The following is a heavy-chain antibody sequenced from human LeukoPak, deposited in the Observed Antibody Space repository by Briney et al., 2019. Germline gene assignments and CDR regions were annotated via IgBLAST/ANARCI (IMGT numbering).Heavy chain of an antibody. V-gene: IGHV1-18*01. D-gene: IGHD2-2*01. CDR2: ISAYNGNT. CDR3: AREVEVVVVPAAIHLVRDGLATYYYYGMDV. J-gene: IGHJ6*02. CDR1: GYTFTSYG. Sequence: GASVKVSCKASGYTFTSYGISWVRQTPGQGLEWMGWISAYNGNTNYAQKLQGRVTMTTDTSTSTAYMELRSLRSDDTAVYYCAREVEVVVVPAAIHLVRDGLATYYYYGMDVWGQGTTVTVSS.